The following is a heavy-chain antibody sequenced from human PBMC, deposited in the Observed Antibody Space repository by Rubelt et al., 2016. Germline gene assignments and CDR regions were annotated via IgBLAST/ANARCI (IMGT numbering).Heavy chain of an antibody. CDR3: TRDSPETYTASYYGMDV. Sequence: EVQLVESGGGLVQPGGSLRVSCAASGFTFSSYWMSWVRQAPGKGLEWVANIKEDGSEKYYVDSVKGRFIISRDNAKNSLFLQMNSLRAEDTAVYYCTRDSPETYTASYYGMDVWGQGTTVTVSS. CDR1: GFTFSSYW. V-gene: IGHV3-7*03. CDR2: IKEDGSEK. D-gene: IGHD1-14*01. J-gene: IGHJ6*02.